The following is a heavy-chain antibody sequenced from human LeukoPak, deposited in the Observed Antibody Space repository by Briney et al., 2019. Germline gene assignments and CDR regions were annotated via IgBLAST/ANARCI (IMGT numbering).Heavy chain of an antibody. J-gene: IGHJ3*02. CDR3: ARDFPPYYYDSSGYVDAFDI. D-gene: IGHD3-22*01. CDR1: GFTFSDYY. V-gene: IGHV3-11*04. CDR2: ISSSGSTI. Sequence: PGGSLRLSCAASGFTFSDYYMSWIRQAPGKGLEWVSYISSSGSTIYYADSVKGRFTISRDNAKNSLYLQMNSLRAEDTAVYYCARDFPPYYYDSSGYVDAFDIWGQGTMVTVSS.